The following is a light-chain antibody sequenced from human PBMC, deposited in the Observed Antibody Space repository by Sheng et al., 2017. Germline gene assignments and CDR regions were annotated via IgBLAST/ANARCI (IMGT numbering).Light chain of an antibody. J-gene: IGKJ3*01. CDR1: QDISNY. V-gene: IGKV1-33*01. CDR2: DAS. Sequence: DIQMTQSPSSLSASVGDRVTITCQASQDISNYLNWYQQKPGKAPKLLIYDASNLETGVPSRFSGSGSGTDFTFTISSLQPEDIATYYCQQYDNLLAFTFGLDQSGYQT. CDR3: QQYDNLLAFT.